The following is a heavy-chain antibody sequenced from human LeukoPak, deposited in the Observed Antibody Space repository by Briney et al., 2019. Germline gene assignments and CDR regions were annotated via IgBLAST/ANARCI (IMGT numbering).Heavy chain of an antibody. D-gene: IGHD3-22*01. CDR1: GFTFDDYA. CDR2: ISWNSGSI. CDR3: ALTSYYYDSSGYLSGFDY. J-gene: IGHJ4*02. V-gene: IGHV3-9*01. Sequence: GGSLRLSCAASGFTFDDYAMHWVRQAPGKGLEWVSGISWNSGSIGYADSVKGRFTISRDNAKNSLYLQMNSLRAEDTALYYCALTSYYYDSSGYLSGFDYWGQGTLVTVSS.